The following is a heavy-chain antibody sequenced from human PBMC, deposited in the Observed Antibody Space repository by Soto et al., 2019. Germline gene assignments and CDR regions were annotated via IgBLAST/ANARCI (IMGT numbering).Heavy chain of an antibody. CDR3: GVYGYGVSAAAY. CDR1: GLTFRNDW. Sequence: GESLKISCAGSGLTFRNDWLSWVRHAPGKGLEWVANINQDGSERYYVDSVRGRFTVSRDNVENSLYLQLNGLRPEDTAVYYCGVYGYGVSAAAYWRQGTLVTVRS. J-gene: IGHJ4*02. D-gene: IGHD4-17*01. CDR2: INQDGSER. V-gene: IGHV3-7*03.